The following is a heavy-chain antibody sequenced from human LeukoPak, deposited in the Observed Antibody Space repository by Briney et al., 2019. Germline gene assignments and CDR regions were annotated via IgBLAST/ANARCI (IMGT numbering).Heavy chain of an antibody. Sequence: GGSLRLSCAASGFTFSSYAMHWVRQAPGKGLEWVAVISYAGSNKYYADSVKGRFTISRDNSKNTLYLQMNSLRAEDTAVYYCARDRSDYYYGMDVWGQGTTVTVSS. V-gene: IGHV3-30-3*01. J-gene: IGHJ6*02. CDR1: GFTFSSYA. CDR3: ARDRSDYYYGMDV. CDR2: ISYAGSNK.